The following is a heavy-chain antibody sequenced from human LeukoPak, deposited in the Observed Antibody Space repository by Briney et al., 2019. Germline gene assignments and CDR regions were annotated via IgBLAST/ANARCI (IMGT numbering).Heavy chain of an antibody. D-gene: IGHD3-10*01. Sequence: GGSLRLSCTTSGFIFSSKWMTWVRQAPGKGLEWVANIKYDGSEKYYVDSVKGRFTISRADAKNSLYLQMNSLRAEDTAVYYCARDGSRGWPLGYWGQGTLVTVSS. CDR3: ARDGSRGWPLGY. CDR1: GFIFSSKW. J-gene: IGHJ4*02. V-gene: IGHV3-7*01. CDR2: IKYDGSEK.